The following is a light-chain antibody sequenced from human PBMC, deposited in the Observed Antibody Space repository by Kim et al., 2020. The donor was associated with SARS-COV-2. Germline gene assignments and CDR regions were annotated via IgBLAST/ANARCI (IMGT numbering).Light chain of an antibody. V-gene: IGLV2-8*01. CDR3: SSYAGRNDLV. Sequence: GHSVDISCTGTSSDVGRYNYVSWYQHHPGKAPILIIYDVTKRPTGVPDRFSGSKSGNTASLTVSGLQAEDEADYYCSSYAGRNDLVFGGGTQLTVL. CDR1: SSDVGRYNY. CDR2: DVT. J-gene: IGLJ2*01.